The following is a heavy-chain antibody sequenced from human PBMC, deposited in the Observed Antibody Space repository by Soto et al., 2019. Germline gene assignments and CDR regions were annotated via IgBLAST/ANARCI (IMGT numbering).Heavy chain of an antibody. CDR2: INNSGSA. CDR3: ARANMVATFFRRSNRGWSKFDN. J-gene: IGHJ4*02. CDR1: GGSFSAHY. D-gene: IGHD5-12*01. V-gene: IGHV4-34*01. Sequence: QVQLQQWGAGLLKPSETLSLTCAVYGGSFSAHYWAWIRQSPVKGLEWIGEINNSGSASYNPSLTRLVAISVVTSKNQFSLKVNSVPAANTAVYSCARANMVATFFRRSNRGWSKFDNRGRGPLVTVSS.